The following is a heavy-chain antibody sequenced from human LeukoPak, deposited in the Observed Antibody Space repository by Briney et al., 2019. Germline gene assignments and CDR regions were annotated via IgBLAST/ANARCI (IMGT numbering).Heavy chain of an antibody. CDR1: GYTFTDYL. J-gene: IGHJ4*02. D-gene: IGHD3-10*01. CDR3: AREKLWFGEFPFDN. Sequence: ASVRVFCKASGYTFTDYLINWVRQAPGQGLEWVGSISTKNGYTKLAQKFQGRVAMTKDTSANTIYMDLKSLTFDDTAVYYCAREKLWFGEFPFDNWGQGTLVSVSS. CDR2: ISTKNGYT. V-gene: IGHV1-18*01.